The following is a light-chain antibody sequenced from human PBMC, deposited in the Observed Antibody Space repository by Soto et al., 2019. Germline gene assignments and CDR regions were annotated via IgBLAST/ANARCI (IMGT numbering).Light chain of an antibody. Sequence: QLVLTQSPSASASLGASVKLTCTRSSGHSSYAIAWHQQQPDKGPRYLMKVKNDGSHTKGDGIPDRFSGSSSGAERYLTISSLQSEDEADYYCQTWGTGIWVSGGGTKLTVL. CDR2: VKNDGSH. CDR1: SGHSSYA. J-gene: IGLJ3*02. CDR3: QTWGTGIWV. V-gene: IGLV4-69*01.